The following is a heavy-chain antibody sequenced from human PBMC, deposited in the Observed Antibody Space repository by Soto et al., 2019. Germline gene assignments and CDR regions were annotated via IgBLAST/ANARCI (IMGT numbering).Heavy chain of an antibody. J-gene: IGHJ3*02. V-gene: IGHV5-51*01. CDR1: GYRFTSYW. Sequence: PGESLKISCKGSGYRFTSYWIGWVRQMPGNGLEWRGIIYPGDSDTRYSPSFEGQVTISADKSISTAYLQWSSLKASDTAMYYCARRSPASASDAFDIWGQGTMVTVSS. CDR3: ARRSPASASDAFDI. CDR2: IYPGDSDT. D-gene: IGHD6-13*01.